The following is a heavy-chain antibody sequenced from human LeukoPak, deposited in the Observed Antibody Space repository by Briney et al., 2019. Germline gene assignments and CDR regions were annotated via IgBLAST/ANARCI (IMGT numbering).Heavy chain of an antibody. V-gene: IGHV4-59*13. CDR3: ARDYYDSSGYYRGFDY. Sequence: SETLSLTCTVSGGSISGYYWSWIRQPPGKGLEWIGYILYSGSANYNPSLKRRVTISVDTSQNQFSVKLSSVTAADTAVYYCARDYYDSSGYYRGFDYWGQGTLVTVSS. D-gene: IGHD3-22*01. J-gene: IGHJ4*02. CDR2: ILYSGSA. CDR1: GGSISGYY.